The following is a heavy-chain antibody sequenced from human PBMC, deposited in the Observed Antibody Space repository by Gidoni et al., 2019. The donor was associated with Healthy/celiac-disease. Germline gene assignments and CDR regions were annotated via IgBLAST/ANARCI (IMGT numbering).Heavy chain of an antibody. Sequence: QLQLQESGPGLVKPSETLSLTCTVSGGSISSSSYYWGWIRQPPGKGLEWIGSIYYSGSTYYNPSLKSRVTISVDTSKNQFSLKLSSVTAADTAVYYCARHQRITIFGVVIGWFDPWGQGTLVTVSS. CDR3: ARHQRITIFGVVIGWFDP. V-gene: IGHV4-39*01. CDR2: IYYSGST. J-gene: IGHJ5*02. CDR1: GGSISSSSYY. D-gene: IGHD3-3*01.